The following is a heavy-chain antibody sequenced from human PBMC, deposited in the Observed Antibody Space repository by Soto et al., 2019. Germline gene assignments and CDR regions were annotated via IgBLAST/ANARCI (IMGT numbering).Heavy chain of an antibody. CDR2: ISYDGSNK. J-gene: IGHJ6*02. CDR1: GFTFSSYG. V-gene: IGHV3-30*18. Sequence: GGSLRLSCAASGFTFSSYGMHWVRQAPGKGLEWVAVISYDGSNKYSADSVKGRFTISRDNSKNTLYLQMTSLRAEDTAVYYCAKDRAMATKYYYYGMDVWGQGTTVTVSS. D-gene: IGHD5-12*01. CDR3: AKDRAMATKYYYYGMDV.